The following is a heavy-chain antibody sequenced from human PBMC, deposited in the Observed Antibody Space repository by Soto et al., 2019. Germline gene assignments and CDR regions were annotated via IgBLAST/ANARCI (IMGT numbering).Heavy chain of an antibody. Sequence: EVQLVQSGAEVKKPGESLRISCKGSGYRFASYWIRWMRQMPGKGLEWMGRIDPSDSDTNYSPSFQGHITISVDKSISTAYLQWSSLKASATAMYYCAVEGNSPYWGQGTLVTVSS. CDR2: IDPSDSDT. V-gene: IGHV5-10-1*01. J-gene: IGHJ4*02. D-gene: IGHD1-7*01. CDR1: GYRFASYW. CDR3: AVEGNSPY.